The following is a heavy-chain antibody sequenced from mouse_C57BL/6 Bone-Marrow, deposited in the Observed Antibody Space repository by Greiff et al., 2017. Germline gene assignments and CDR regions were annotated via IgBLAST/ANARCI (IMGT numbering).Heavy chain of an antibody. D-gene: IGHD2-3*01. CDR3: TRRGYYALFARDF. CDR1: GYTFTDYE. Sequence: QVQLQQSGAELVRPGASVTLSCKASGYTFTDYEMHWVKQTPVHGLEWIGAIDPETGGTAYNQKFKGKAILTADKSSSTAYMELRSLTSEDSAVYFCTRRGYYALFARDFWGQGTSVTVS. CDR2: IDPETGGT. V-gene: IGHV1-15*01. J-gene: IGHJ4*01.